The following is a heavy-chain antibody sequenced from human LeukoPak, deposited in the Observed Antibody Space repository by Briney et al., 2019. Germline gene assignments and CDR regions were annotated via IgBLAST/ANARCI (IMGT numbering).Heavy chain of an antibody. CDR1: GFTFSGSA. CDR3: TRHVSRGSYYDY. CDR2: IRSKANSYAT. V-gene: IGHV3-73*01. D-gene: IGHD3-16*01. J-gene: IGHJ4*02. Sequence: GGSLRLSCAAPGFTFSGSAMHWVRQASGKGLEWVGRIRSKANSYATAYAASVKGRFTISRDDSKNTAYLQMNSLKTEDTAVYYCTRHVSRGSYYDYWGQGTLVTVSS.